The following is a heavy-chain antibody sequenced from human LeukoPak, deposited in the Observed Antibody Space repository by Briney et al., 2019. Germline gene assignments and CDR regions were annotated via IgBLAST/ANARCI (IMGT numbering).Heavy chain of an antibody. CDR1: GGSISTYS. Sequence: PSETLSLTCTVSGGSISTYSWTWVRQSPGKGLEWIGSVVTTTTKYSPALRRRVAISVDTSNNPFSLRLESVTTADTAVYYCARDTTVASGMQFWGQGALVTVSS. CDR3: ARDTTVASGMQF. V-gene: IGHV4-4*07. D-gene: IGHD6-19*01. J-gene: IGHJ4*02. CDR2: VVTTTT.